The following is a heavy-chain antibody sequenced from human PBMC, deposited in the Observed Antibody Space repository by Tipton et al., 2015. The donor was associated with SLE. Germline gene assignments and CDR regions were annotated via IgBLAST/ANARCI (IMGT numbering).Heavy chain of an antibody. Sequence: TLSLTCTVAGGSISSYYWTWIRQPPGKGMEWIGFIYYSGSTNYNPSLKSQATMSVDTSKNQFSLKLSSVTAADTAVYYCARGPPRLVWYYFDYWGKGTLVTVS. CDR3: ARGPPRLVWYYFDY. V-gene: IGHV4-59*01. J-gene: IGHJ4*02. CDR1: GGSISSYY. CDR2: IYYSGST. D-gene: IGHD3-16*01.